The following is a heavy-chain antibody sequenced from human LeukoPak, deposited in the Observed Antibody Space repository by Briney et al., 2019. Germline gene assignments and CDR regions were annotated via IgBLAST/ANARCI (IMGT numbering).Heavy chain of an antibody. CDR3: ARRGVITDAFDI. CDR2: ISSSSSTL. CDR1: GFTFSSYS. Sequence: GGSLRLSCAASGFTFSSYSMNWVRQAPGKGLEWVSYISSSSSTLYYADSVKGRFTISRDNAKNSLYLQMNSLRAEDTAVYYCARRGVITDAFDIWGQGTMVTVSS. D-gene: IGHD3-10*01. V-gene: IGHV3-48*04. J-gene: IGHJ3*02.